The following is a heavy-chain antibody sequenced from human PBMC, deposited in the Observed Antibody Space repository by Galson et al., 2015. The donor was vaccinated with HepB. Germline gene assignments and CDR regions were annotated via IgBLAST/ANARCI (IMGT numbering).Heavy chain of an antibody. J-gene: IGHJ6*02. D-gene: IGHD6-19*01. CDR2: ISAYNGNT. Sequence: SVKVSCKASGYTFTSYGISWVRQAPGQGLEWMGWISAYNGNTNYAQKLQGRVTMTTDTSTSTAYMELRSLRSDDTAVYYCARVDGYSSGWEYYYYGMDVWGQGTTVTVSS. CDR1: GYTFTSYG. V-gene: IGHV1-18*04. CDR3: ARVDGYSSGWEYYYYGMDV.